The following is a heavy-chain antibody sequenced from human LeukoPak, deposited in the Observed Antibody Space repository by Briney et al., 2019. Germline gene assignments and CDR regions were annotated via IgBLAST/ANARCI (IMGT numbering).Heavy chain of an antibody. CDR3: AREAYGSGSPPSRSFDY. Sequence: ASVKVSCKASGYTFTTYGISWVRQAPGQGLEWMGWISAYNGNTNYAQKLQGRVTLTTDTSTSTAYMELRSLRSDDTAVYYCAREAYGSGSPPSRSFDYWGQGTLVTVSS. V-gene: IGHV1-18*01. J-gene: IGHJ4*02. CDR2: ISAYNGNT. D-gene: IGHD3-10*01. CDR1: GYTFTTYG.